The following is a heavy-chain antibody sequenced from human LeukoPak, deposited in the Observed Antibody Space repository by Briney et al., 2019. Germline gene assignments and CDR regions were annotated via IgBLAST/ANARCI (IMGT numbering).Heavy chain of an antibody. V-gene: IGHV6-1*01. Sequence: SQTLSLTCAISGDSVSSYSAACSWIRQSPSRGLEWLGRTYYRSKWYNDYAVSVKSRITINPDTSKNQFSLQLTSVTPEDTAVYYCARSGGHDAFDIWGQGTMVTVSS. D-gene: IGHD4-23*01. CDR3: ARSGGHDAFDI. J-gene: IGHJ3*02. CDR2: TYYRSKWYN. CDR1: GDSVSSYSAA.